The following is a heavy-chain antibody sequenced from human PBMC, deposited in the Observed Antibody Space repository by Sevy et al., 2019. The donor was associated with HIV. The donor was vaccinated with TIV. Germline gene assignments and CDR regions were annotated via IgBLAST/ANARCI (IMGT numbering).Heavy chain of an antibody. CDR1: GFTFSNYW. CDR2: IKREGSEK. J-gene: IGHJ6*02. CDR3: ARDCNSATCLWGLDV. Sequence: EGSLRLSCVASGFTFSNYWMSWVRQAPGKELEWVANIKREGSEKYYVASVKGRFTISRDNDKTSLYLQMNSLRDEDTAVYYCARDCNSATCLWGLDVWGPGTTVTVSS. V-gene: IGHV3-7*03. D-gene: IGHD1-26*01.